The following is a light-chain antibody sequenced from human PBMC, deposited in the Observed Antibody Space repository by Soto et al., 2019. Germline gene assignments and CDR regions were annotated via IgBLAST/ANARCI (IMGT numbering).Light chain of an antibody. V-gene: IGLV3-21*02. CDR2: DDG. J-gene: IGLJ2*01. CDR3: QVWDTTNPVI. Sequence: SYELTQPPSVSVAPGQTARITCEGNNIEIKSVHWYQQKPGQAPVLVVYDDGDRTTGIPERFSGSKSGNTATLTTSRVEAGDEADYYCQVWDTTNPVIFGGGPKLTVL. CDR1: NIEIKS.